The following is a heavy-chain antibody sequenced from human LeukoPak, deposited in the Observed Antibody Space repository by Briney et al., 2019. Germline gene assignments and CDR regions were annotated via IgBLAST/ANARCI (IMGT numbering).Heavy chain of an antibody. Sequence: TGGSLRLSCAASGFTFSSYWMSWVRQAPGKGLEWVANIKQDGSEKYYVDSVKGRFTISRDNAKNSLYLQMNSLRAEDTAVYYCARRGSSSDHYYYYYYMDVWGKGTTVTVSS. J-gene: IGHJ6*03. CDR3: ARRGSSSDHYYYYYYMDV. D-gene: IGHD6-6*01. CDR1: GFTFSSYW. V-gene: IGHV3-7*01. CDR2: IKQDGSEK.